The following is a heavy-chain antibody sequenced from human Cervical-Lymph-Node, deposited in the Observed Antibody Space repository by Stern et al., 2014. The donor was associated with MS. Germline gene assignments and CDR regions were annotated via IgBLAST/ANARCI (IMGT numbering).Heavy chain of an antibody. CDR3: ARGGYYGSGTPRLDY. V-gene: IGHV4-34*01. D-gene: IGHD3-10*01. CDR2: INHDGVT. Sequence: QVQLQQWGAGLLRPSETLSLNCTVYGGSFSGYYWTWIRQPPGKGLEWVGEINHDGVTPYSPSLRSRITISVDTSKNQFFLNLKSVTAADTAVYYCARGGYYGSGTPRLDYWGQGTLVPVSS. J-gene: IGHJ4*02. CDR1: GGSFSGYY.